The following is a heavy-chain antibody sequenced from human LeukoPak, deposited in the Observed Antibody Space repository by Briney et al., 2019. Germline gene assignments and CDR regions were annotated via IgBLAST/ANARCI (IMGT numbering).Heavy chain of an antibody. D-gene: IGHD3-9*01. J-gene: IGHJ4*02. CDR2: FDPEDGEA. CDR1: GYTLTELS. CDR3: ARDSRYFDGSGFDY. V-gene: IGHV1-24*01. Sequence: GASVKVSCKVSGYTLTELSMHWVRQAPGKGLEWMGGFDPEDGEAIYAQKFQGRVTMTEDTSTDTAYMELSSLRSEDTAVYYCARDSRYFDGSGFDYWGQGTLVTVSS.